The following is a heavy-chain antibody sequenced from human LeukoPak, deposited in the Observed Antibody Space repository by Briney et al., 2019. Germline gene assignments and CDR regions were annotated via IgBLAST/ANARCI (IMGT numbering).Heavy chain of an antibody. D-gene: IGHD3-10*01. CDR2: ISAYNGNT. CDR3: ARPAMVPYYFDY. J-gene: IGHJ4*02. Sequence: GASVNVSCRASGYTFTSYGMSWVRQAPGQGLEGMGWISAYNGNTNYAQKLQGRVTMTTDTSTNTAHMELRSLSSDDTAVYYCARPAMVPYYFDYWGQGTLVTVSS. CDR1: GYTFTSYG. V-gene: IGHV1-18*01.